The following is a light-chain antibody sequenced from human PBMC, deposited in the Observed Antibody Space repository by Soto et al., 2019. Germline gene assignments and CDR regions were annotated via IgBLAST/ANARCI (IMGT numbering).Light chain of an antibody. J-gene: IGKJ1*01. CDR1: QTVNSR. CDR3: RHGQSWPGT. V-gene: IGKV3-11*01. CDR2: LTS. Sequence: EIVLRQSPATLSSFPGERATLSCRASQTVNSRLAWYQHKPGQAPRLLIYLTSNRATGIPARFSGSGSGTDFTLTISGLWPGDCAVSFCRHGQSWPGTLGQGT.